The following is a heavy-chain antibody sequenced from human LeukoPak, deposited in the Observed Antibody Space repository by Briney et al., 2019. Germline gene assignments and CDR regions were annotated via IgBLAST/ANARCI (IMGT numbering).Heavy chain of an antibody. Sequence: SETLSLTCAVYGGSFSGYYWSWIRQPAGKGLEWIGRIYTSGSTNYNPSLKSRVTMSVDTSKNQFSLKLSSVTAADTAVYYCARDLYGSGSYYNFNWFDPWGQGTLVTVSS. D-gene: IGHD3-10*01. CDR3: ARDLYGSGSYYNFNWFDP. CDR2: IYTSGST. J-gene: IGHJ5*02. CDR1: GGSFSGYY. V-gene: IGHV4-4*07.